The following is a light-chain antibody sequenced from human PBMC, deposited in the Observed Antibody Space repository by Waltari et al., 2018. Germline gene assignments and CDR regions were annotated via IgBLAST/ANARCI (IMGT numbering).Light chain of an antibody. J-gene: IGKJ3*01. CDR1: QGISNY. CDR3: HKYNSVPFT. V-gene: IGKV1-27*01. CDR2: AAS. Sequence: DTQMTQSPSSLSASVGDSVTITCRASQGISNYLAWFQQKPGKVPKLLIYAASTLESGVPSRFSGSGSGTEFTLTISSLQPEDVATYYCHKYNSVPFTFGPGTKVDI.